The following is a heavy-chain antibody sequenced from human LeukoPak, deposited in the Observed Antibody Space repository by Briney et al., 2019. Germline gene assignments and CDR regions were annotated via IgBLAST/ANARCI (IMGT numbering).Heavy chain of an antibody. V-gene: IGHV1-69*13. J-gene: IGHJ6*01. CDR2: IIPIFGTV. D-gene: IGHD3-22*01. Sequence: ASVKVSCKASGGTFSNYAISWVRQAPGQGLEWMGGIIPIFGTVNYAQKFQGRVTITADESTSTAYMDLSSLRCEDTAVYYCARGHIDTSNYYYYGADVWGQGTTVTVSS. CDR1: GGTFSNYA. CDR3: ARGHIDTSNYYYYGADV.